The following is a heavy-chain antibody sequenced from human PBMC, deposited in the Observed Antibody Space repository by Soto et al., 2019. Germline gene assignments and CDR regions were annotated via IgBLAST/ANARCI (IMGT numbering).Heavy chain of an antibody. CDR1: GFPFQIYG. Sequence: QVQLIESGGGVVQPGRSLRLSCVVSGFPFQIYGMHWVRQAPGKGLEWVALISYDGVLKYYADSVRGRFTASRDNSENTVSLQMNSLRVEDTALYYCVRTACVINNCSYRGVRWGQGTLVTV. J-gene: IGHJ4*02. CDR3: VRTACVINNCSYRGVR. CDR2: ISYDGVLK. D-gene: IGHD1-20*01. V-gene: IGHV3-30*03.